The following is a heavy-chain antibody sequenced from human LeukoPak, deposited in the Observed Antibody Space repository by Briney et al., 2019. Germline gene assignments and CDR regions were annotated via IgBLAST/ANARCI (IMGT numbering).Heavy chain of an antibody. V-gene: IGHV3-74*01. Sequence: GGSLRLSCAASGFTFSSYWMHWVRQAPGKGLVWVSRINSDGSSTNYADSVKGRFTISRVNAKNTLYLQMNSLRAEDTAVYYCARDCEPFHSSSWANWFDPWGQGTLVTVSS. CDR1: GFTFSSYW. D-gene: IGHD6-13*01. CDR2: INSDGSST. J-gene: IGHJ5*02. CDR3: ARDCEPFHSSSWANWFDP.